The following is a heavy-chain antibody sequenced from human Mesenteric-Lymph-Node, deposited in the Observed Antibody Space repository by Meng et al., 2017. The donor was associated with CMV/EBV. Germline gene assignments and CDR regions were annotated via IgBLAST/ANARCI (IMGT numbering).Heavy chain of an antibody. J-gene: IGHJ4*02. V-gene: IGHV3-74*01. D-gene: IGHD1-26*01. Sequence: GESLKISCAASGFTFSSDWMHWVRQAPGKGLVWVSRIKSDGSSIDYADSVKGRFSISRENAKNTLFLQMNSLRADDTAVYYCAREVVGATAGFDYWGQGTLVTVSS. CDR2: IKSDGSSI. CDR3: AREVVGATAGFDY. CDR1: GFTFSSDW.